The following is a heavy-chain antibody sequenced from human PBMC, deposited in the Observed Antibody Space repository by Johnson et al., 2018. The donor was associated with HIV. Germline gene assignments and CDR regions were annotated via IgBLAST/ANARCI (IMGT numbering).Heavy chain of an antibody. CDR3: AKGGKYSSHRDDGFDV. D-gene: IGHD6-6*01. Sequence: VQLVESGGGLVQPGGSLRLSCAASGFTVSSNYMSWVRQAPGKGLEWVSVIYSGGSTYYADSVKGRFTISRDNSKNTLYLQMNSLRAEDTAVYYCAKGGKYSSHRDDGFDVWGQGTMVTVSS. CDR1: GFTVSSNY. CDR2: IYSGGST. V-gene: IGHV3-66*01. J-gene: IGHJ3*01.